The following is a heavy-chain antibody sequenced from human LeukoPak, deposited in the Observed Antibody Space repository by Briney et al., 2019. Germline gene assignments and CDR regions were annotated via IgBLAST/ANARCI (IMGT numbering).Heavy chain of an antibody. Sequence: GGSLRLSCAASGFTFSDYYMSWIRQAPGKGLEWVSYISSSGSTIYYADSVKGRFTIPRDNAKNSLYLQMNSLRAEDTAVYYCAVHFIAADRDYWGQGTLVTVSS. CDR1: GFTFSDYY. V-gene: IGHV3-11*01. D-gene: IGHD6-13*01. CDR2: ISSSGSTI. J-gene: IGHJ4*02. CDR3: AVHFIAADRDY.